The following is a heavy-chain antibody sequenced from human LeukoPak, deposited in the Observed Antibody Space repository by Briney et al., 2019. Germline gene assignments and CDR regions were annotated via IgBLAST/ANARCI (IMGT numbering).Heavy chain of an antibody. CDR2: IRSKAYGGST. CDR3: SRVPIRTVTWIVVLRGHDVFDV. V-gene: IGHV3-49*04. CDR1: GFTFSSYW. D-gene: IGHD3-22*01. Sequence: GGSLRLSCAASGFTFSSYWMSWVRQAPGKGLEWVGCIRSKAYGGSTEYAASVQGRFTISRDDSKSVAYLHMDSLTVEDTAVYYCSRVPIRTVTWIVVLRGHDVFDVWGQGTVVTVSS. J-gene: IGHJ3*01.